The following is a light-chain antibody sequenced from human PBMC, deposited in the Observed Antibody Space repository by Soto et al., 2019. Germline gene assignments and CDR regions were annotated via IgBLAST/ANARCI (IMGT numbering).Light chain of an antibody. CDR2: EVS. J-gene: IGLJ1*01. CDR1: SSDVGSYNL. CDR3: CSYAGSSTPYV. V-gene: IGLV2-23*02. Sequence: QSALTQPASVSGSPGQSIPISCTGTSSDVGSYNLVSWYQQHPGKAPKLMIYEVSKRPSGVSNRFSGSKSGNTASLTISGLRAEDEADYYCCSYAGSSTPYVFGTGTKVTVL.